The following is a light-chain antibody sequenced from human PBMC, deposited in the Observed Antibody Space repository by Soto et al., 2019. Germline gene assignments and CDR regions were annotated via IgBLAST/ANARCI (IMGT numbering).Light chain of an antibody. CDR3: QQANSFPRT. CDR2: GAS. V-gene: IGKV1-12*01. Sequence: DIQMTQSPSAVSASVGDTVTITCRASQDVSKWVAWYQQKPGKAPLLLIYGASSLQSGVPPRFSGSGSGTDFTLTINSLQPEDSATYSCQQANSFPRTFGQGTKVEI. J-gene: IGKJ1*01. CDR1: QDVSKW.